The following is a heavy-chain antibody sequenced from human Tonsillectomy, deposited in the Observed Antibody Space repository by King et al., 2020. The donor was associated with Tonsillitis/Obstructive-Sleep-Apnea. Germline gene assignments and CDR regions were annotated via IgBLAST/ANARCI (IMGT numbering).Heavy chain of an antibody. D-gene: IGHD1-14*01. CDR1: GFIFSNYS. CDR3: AKSRALTGHAAFDI. V-gene: IGHV3-21*01. Sequence: VQLVESGGGPVKPGGSLILSCAASGFIFSNYSMHGVRQAPGKGLEWVTSNSHSSNYIYYPDSVKGRFTISGDNARNSLSLQMNSLGAEDTAVYYCAKSRALTGHAAFDIWGQGTLVIVSS. J-gene: IGHJ3*02. CDR2: NSHSSNYI.